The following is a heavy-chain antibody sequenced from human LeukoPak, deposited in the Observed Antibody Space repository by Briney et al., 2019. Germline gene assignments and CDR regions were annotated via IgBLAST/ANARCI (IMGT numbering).Heavy chain of an antibody. CDR1: GFTFSDYY. CDR2: ISSSGSTI. D-gene: IGHD2-8*02. V-gene: IGHV3-11*04. CDR3: ARAWSRVDPFDM. J-gene: IGHJ3*02. Sequence: PGGSLRLSCGASGFTFSDYYMSWIRQAPGKGLEWVSYISSSGSTIYYADSVKGRFTISRDNAKNSLYLQMNSLRAEDTAVYYCARAWSRVDPFDMWGQGTMVTVSS.